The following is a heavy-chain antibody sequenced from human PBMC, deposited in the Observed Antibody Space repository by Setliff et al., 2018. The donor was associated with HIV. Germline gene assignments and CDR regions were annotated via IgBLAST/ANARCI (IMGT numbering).Heavy chain of an antibody. Sequence: ASVKVSCKSSGYTFIDYYLHWVRQAPGQGLEWVGWVNPRNGGINYSQRFQGRVTMTRDTSIGTAYMELNRLKSDDTAVYFCARKSLSGTIDYWGQGALVTVSS. V-gene: IGHV1-2*02. CDR2: VNPRNGGI. CDR1: GYTFIDYY. J-gene: IGHJ4*02. CDR3: ARKSLSGTIDY. D-gene: IGHD1-20*01.